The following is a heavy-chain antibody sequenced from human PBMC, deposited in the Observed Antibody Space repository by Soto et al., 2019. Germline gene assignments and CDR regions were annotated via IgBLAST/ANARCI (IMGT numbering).Heavy chain of an antibody. CDR2: ISSSGGTT. CDR1: GFTFSSYA. D-gene: IGHD1-26*01. V-gene: IGHV3-23*01. Sequence: GGSLRLSCAASGFTFSSYAMNWVRQAPGKGLEWVSTISSSGGTTYYADSVKGRFTISRDNSKNTLYLQMNSLRAEDTAVYYCAKGQIKKVGGNTFLHFDYWGQGTLVTVSS. J-gene: IGHJ4*02. CDR3: AKGQIKKVGGNTFLHFDY.